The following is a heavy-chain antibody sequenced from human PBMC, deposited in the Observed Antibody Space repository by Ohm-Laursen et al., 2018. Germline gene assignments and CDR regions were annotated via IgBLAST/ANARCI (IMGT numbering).Heavy chain of an antibody. D-gene: IGHD6-6*01. CDR3: ARNAAPRGGSSSAGTYYYGLDV. J-gene: IGHJ6*02. CDR1: GFTFDDYS. V-gene: IGHV3-9*01. Sequence: SLRLSCTAPGFTFDDYSMHWVRQAPGKGVEWVSGISWDSGSTGYADSVKGRFTISRDNAKNTLDLQMNSLRADDTAVYYCARNAAPRGGSSSAGTYYYGLDVWGQGTTVTVSS. CDR2: ISWDSGST.